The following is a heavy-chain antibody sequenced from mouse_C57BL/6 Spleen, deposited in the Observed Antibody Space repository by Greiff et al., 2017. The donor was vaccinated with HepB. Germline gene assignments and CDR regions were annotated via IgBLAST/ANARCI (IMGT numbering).Heavy chain of an antibody. Sequence: QVQLQQPGAELVRPGSSVKLSCKASGYTFTSYWMDWVKQRPGQGLEWIGNIYPSDSETHYNQKFKDKATLTVDKSSSTAYMQLSSLTSEDSAVYYCARPYYYGSSYGGYFDYWGQGTTLTVSS. CDR2: IYPSDSET. D-gene: IGHD1-1*01. CDR3: ARPYYYGSSYGGYFDY. CDR1: GYTFTSYW. V-gene: IGHV1-61*01. J-gene: IGHJ2*01.